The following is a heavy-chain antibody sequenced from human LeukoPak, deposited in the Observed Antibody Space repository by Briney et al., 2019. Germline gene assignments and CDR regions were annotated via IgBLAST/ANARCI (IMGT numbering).Heavy chain of an antibody. D-gene: IGHD3-10*01. J-gene: IGHJ4*02. CDR1: GYTFTSYG. Sequence: ASXKVSCKASGYTFTSYGVSGVRQAPGQGHKWMGWISAYNGNTNYAQKLQGRVTITTDTSTSTAYMELRSLRSDDTAVYYCARGDYGSGSYRYFDYWGQGTLVTVSS. CDR2: ISAYNGNT. V-gene: IGHV1-18*01. CDR3: ARGDYGSGSYRYFDY.